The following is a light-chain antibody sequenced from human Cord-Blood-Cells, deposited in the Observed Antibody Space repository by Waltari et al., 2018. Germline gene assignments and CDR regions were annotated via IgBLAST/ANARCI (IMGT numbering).Light chain of an antibody. Sequence: EIVMTQSPATLSVSPGERATLSCSASQSVSSNLARYQQKPGQAPRLLIYGASTRATGIPARFSGSESGTDVTLTISSLQSEDFAVYYCQQYNNWPLTFGGGTKVEIK. V-gene: IGKV3-15*01. CDR1: QSVSSN. J-gene: IGKJ4*01. CDR3: QQYNNWPLT. CDR2: GAS.